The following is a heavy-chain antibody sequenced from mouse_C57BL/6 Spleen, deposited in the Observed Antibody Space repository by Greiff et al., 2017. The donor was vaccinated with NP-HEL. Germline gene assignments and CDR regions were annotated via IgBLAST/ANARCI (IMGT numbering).Heavy chain of an antibody. CDR1: GYTFTSYW. CDR2: INPSSGYT. J-gene: IGHJ4*01. Sequence: QVQLQQSGAELAKPGASVKLSCKASGYTFTSYWMHWVKQRPGQGLEWIGYINPSSGYTKYNQKFKDKATLTADKSSITAYMQLSSLTYEDSAVYYCARCSSYGYYAMDYWGQGTSVTVSS. V-gene: IGHV1-7*01. CDR3: ARCSSYGYYAMDY. D-gene: IGHD1-1*01.